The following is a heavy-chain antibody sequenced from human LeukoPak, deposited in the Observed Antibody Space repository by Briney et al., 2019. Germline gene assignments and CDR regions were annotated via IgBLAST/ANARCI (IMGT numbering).Heavy chain of an antibody. CDR3: ARVLTRGLYYDFWSGYSYYYYYYMDV. J-gene: IGHJ6*03. V-gene: IGHV4-39*07. CDR1: GGSISSSSYY. CDR2: FYYSGST. Sequence: SETLSLTCTVSGGSISSSSYYWGWIRQPPGKGLEWIGSFYYSGSTYYNPSLKSRVTISVDTSKNQFSLKLSSVTAADTAVYYCARVLTRGLYYDFWSGYSYYYYYYMDVWGKGTTVTVSS. D-gene: IGHD3-3*01.